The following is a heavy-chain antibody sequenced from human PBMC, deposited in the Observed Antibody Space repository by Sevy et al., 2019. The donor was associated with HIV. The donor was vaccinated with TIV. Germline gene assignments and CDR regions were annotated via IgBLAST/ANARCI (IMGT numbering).Heavy chain of an antibody. Sequence: GGSLRLSCAASGFTFSNAWMSWVRQAPGKGLEWVGRIKSKTDGGTTDYAAPGKGSFTISRDDSKNTLNLQMNSLKTEDTAVYYCTTEGYYYDSSGYLEPFDYWGQGTLVTVSS. CDR1: GFTFSNAW. CDR3: TTEGYYYDSSGYLEPFDY. D-gene: IGHD3-22*01. J-gene: IGHJ4*02. V-gene: IGHV3-15*01. CDR2: IKSKTDGGTT.